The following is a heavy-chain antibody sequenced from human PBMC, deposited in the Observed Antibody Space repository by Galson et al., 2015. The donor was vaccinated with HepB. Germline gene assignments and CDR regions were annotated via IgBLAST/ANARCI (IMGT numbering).Heavy chain of an antibody. D-gene: IGHD2-2*01. CDR2: MNPIFGTA. CDR1: GYTFTSYD. J-gene: IGHJ6*02. CDR3: ARARGYCSSTSCYDGRNYYYYGMDV. V-gene: IGHV1-69*06. Sequence: SVKVSCKASGYTFTSYDINWVRQATGQGLEWMGWMNPIFGTANYAQKFQGRVTITADKSTSTAYMELSSLRSEDTAVYYCARARGYCSSTSCYDGRNYYYYGMDVWGQGTTVTVSS.